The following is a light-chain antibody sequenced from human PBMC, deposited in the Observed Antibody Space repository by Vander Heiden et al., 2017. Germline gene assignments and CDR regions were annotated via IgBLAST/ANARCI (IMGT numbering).Light chain of an antibody. Sequence: DIQMTQSPSSLSASVGDRVTITCRASQSISSDLIWYQQKPGKAPYLLIYGASSLQSGVPSRFSGSGSGTDFTLTISSLQPEDFAIYYCQQSYSTPLTFGGGTTVEIK. CDR2: GAS. CDR1: QSISSD. V-gene: IGKV1-39*01. J-gene: IGKJ4*01. CDR3: QQSYSTPLT.